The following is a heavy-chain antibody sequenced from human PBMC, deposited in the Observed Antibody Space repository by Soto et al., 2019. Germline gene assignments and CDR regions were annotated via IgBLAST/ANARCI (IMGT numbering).Heavy chain of an antibody. Sequence: EVQLLESGGGLVQPGGSLRLSCAASGFTFSSYAMSWVGQAPGKGLEWVSAISGSGGSTYYADSVKGRFTISRDNSKNTLYLQMNSLRAEDTAVYYCAKDHGEWVVVTAPANLFDYWGQGTLVTVSS. D-gene: IGHD2-21*02. CDR2: ISGSGGST. CDR1: GFTFSSYA. J-gene: IGHJ4*02. CDR3: AKDHGEWVVVTAPANLFDY. V-gene: IGHV3-23*01.